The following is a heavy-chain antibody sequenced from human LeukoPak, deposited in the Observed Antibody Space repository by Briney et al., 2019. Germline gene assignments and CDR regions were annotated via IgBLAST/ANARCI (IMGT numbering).Heavy chain of an antibody. CDR3: AKCSSIFRVAYLFDY. V-gene: IGHV3-30*18. J-gene: IGHJ4*02. Sequence: GGSLRLSCAASGFTFSSYGMHWVRQAPGKGLEWVAVISYDGSNKYYADSVKGRFTISRDNSKNTLYLQMNSLRAEDTAVYYCAKCSSIFRVAYLFDYWGQGTLVTVSS. CDR1: GFTFSSYG. CDR2: ISYDGSNK. D-gene: IGHD3-3*01.